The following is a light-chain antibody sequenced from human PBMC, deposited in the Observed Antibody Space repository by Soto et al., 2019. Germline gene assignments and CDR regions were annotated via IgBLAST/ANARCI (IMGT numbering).Light chain of an antibody. CDR1: QSVSSNF. CDR2: GAS. V-gene: IGKV3-20*01. CDR3: QQYGSSPRT. Sequence: DIVLTQSPGTLSLSPGERATLSCRSSQSVSSNFLAWYQEKPGQAPRLIIYGASSRATGIPDRFNGSGSGTDCTLTISRLEPEDVAVYYCQQYGSSPRTLGQGTKVDI. J-gene: IGKJ1*01.